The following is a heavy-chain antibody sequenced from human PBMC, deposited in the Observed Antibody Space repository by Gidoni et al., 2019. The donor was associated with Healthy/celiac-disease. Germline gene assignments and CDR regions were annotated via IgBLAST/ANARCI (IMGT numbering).Heavy chain of an antibody. CDR3: ARERGMDCSGGSCNTLDY. J-gene: IGHJ4*02. Sequence: EVQLVESGGGLVKPGGSLRLSCSASGFTFSSSSMNWVRQAPGKGLELVSSISSSSSYRYYADSVKGRFTISRDNAKNSLYLQMNSLRAEDTAVYYCARERGMDCSGGSCNTLDYWGQGTLVTVSS. CDR1: GFTFSSSS. D-gene: IGHD2-15*01. V-gene: IGHV3-21*01. CDR2: ISSSSSYR.